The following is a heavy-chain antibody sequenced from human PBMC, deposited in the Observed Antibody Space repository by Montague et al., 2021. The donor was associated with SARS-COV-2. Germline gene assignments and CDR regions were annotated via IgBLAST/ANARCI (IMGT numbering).Heavy chain of an antibody. Sequence: SETLSLTCTVSGGSISSSYWTWIRQPPGKGLEWIGYIYYSGSTSYNPSLKSRVTMSVDTSKNQFSLKLSSVTAADTAVYYCARRSVSYSTFDFWGQGTLVTVSS. CDR1: GGSISSSY. D-gene: IGHD3-10*01. J-gene: IGHJ4*02. CDR2: IYYSGST. V-gene: IGHV4-59*08. CDR3: ARRSVSYSTFDF.